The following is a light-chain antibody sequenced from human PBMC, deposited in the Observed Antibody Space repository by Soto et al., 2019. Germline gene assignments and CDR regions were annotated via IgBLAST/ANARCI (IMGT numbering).Light chain of an antibody. V-gene: IGLV1-44*01. Sequence: QLVLTQPPSASGTPGQTITISCSGGSSNIGINTVSWYEHLPGTAPRLLIYGNNQRPSGVPDRFSGSESGTSASLAISGLQSEDEAHYYCATWDDSLDVHVFGTGTKLTVL. CDR2: GNN. J-gene: IGLJ1*01. CDR1: SSNIGINT. CDR3: ATWDDSLDVHV.